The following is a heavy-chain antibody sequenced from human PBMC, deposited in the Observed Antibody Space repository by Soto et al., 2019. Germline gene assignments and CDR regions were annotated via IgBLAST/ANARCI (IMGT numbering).Heavy chain of an antibody. Sequence: GGSLRLSCAASGFTFSSYGMHWVRQAPGKGLEWVAVISYDGSNNYYADSVKGRFTISRDNSKNTLYLQMNSLRAEDTAVYYCAKSMVRGVIGYYFDYWGQGTLVTVSS. CDR2: ISYDGSNN. V-gene: IGHV3-30*18. J-gene: IGHJ4*02. CDR1: GFTFSSYG. D-gene: IGHD3-10*01. CDR3: AKSMVRGVIGYYFDY.